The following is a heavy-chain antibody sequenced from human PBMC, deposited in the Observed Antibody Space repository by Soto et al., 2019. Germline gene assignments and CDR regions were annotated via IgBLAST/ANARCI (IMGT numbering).Heavy chain of an antibody. V-gene: IGHV4-39*07. CDR2: IYHSGST. D-gene: IGHD6-19*01. CDR3: ARADSSGWLTGYYYYYGMDV. CDR1: GGSMSSSSYY. J-gene: IGHJ6*02. Sequence: PSETLSLTCAVSGGSMSSSSYYWGWIRQPPGEGLEWIGSIYHSGSTNYNPSLKSRVTISVDKSKNQFSLKLSSVTAADTAVYYCARADSSGWLTGYYYYYGMDVWGQGTTVTVSS.